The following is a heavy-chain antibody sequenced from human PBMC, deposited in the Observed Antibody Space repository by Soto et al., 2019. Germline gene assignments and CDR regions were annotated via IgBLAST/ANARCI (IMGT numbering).Heavy chain of an antibody. CDR3: ARGHWTQTLADYYLGA. V-gene: IGHV1-3*04. CDR2: IDTNNGRT. D-gene: IGHD1-1*01. CDR1: GFTFIGSS. J-gene: IGHJ4*02. Sequence: ASVKVSCKASGFTFIGSSIHWLRQAPGQNLQWLGWIDTNNGRTKYSQTFQGRVTISRDTSASTTYMELNSLKSEDTAVYYCARGHWTQTLADYYLGAWGQGTLVTVAS.